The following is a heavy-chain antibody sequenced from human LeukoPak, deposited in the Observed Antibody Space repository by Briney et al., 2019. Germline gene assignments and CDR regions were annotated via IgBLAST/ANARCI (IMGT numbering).Heavy chain of an antibody. Sequence: ASVKVSCKASGYTFTSYAISWVRQAPGQGLEWVGGIIPIFGTANYAQKFQGRVTITTDESTSTAYMELSSLRSEDTAVYYCARDGTRGRYYYGSASWGQGTLVTVSS. CDR3: ARDGTRGRYYYGSAS. CDR1: GYTFTSYA. D-gene: IGHD3-10*01. J-gene: IGHJ5*02. CDR2: IIPIFGTA. V-gene: IGHV1-69*05.